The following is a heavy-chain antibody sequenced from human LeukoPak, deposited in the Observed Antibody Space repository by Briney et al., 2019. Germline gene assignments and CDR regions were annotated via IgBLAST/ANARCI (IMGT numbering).Heavy chain of an antibody. CDR1: GFTFRTYG. Sequence: GGSLRLSCAASGFTFRTYGMRWVRQAPGKGLEWVAVISYDGSNEYYANSVKGRFSISRDDSKNTLFLDMSNLRVEDTALYYCARDLSAAFDFWGQGVLVTVSS. CDR3: ARDLSAAFDF. D-gene: IGHD6-25*01. V-gene: IGHV3-30*03. J-gene: IGHJ4*02. CDR2: ISYDGSNE.